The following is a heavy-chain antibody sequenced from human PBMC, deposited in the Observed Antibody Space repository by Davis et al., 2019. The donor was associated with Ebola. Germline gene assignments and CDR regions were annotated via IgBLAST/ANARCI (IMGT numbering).Heavy chain of an antibody. V-gene: IGHV5-51*01. CDR3: ARLPPMVRQEYYFDY. CDR1: GYSSTIYW. Sequence: GESLKISCKASGYSSTIYWIAWVRQMPGKGLEWMGFIYPGDSDTAYSPSFQGQVTFSADKSISTAYLQWSSLKAPDTAIYYCARLPPMVRQEYYFDYWGQGTLVTVSS. D-gene: IGHD3-10*01. CDR2: IYPGDSDT. J-gene: IGHJ4*02.